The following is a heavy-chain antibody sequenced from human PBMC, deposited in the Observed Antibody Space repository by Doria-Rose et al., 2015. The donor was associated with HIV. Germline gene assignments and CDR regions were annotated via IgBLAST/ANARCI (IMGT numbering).Heavy chain of an antibody. D-gene: IGHD3-22*01. V-gene: IGHV3-48*03. J-gene: IGHJ4*02. CDR3: ARGAHFFDSSGYYVDY. Sequence: GKGLEWVSYISSSGTTIYYADSVKGRFTISRDNAKNSLYLQMNSLRAEDTAFYYCARGAHFFDSSGYYVDYWGQGTLVTVSS. CDR2: ISSSGTTI.